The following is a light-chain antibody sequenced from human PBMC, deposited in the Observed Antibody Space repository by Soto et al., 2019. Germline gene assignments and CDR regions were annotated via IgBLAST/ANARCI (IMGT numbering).Light chain of an antibody. CDR2: EGS. Sequence: QSALTQPASVSGSPGQSITISCTGTSSDVGSYNLVSWYQQHPGKAPKLMIYEGSKRPSGVSNRFSGSKSGNTASLTISGLQAEDEADYYCCSYADNREVFGGGTKLTVL. CDR3: CSYADNREV. J-gene: IGLJ3*02. V-gene: IGLV2-23*01. CDR1: SSDVGSYNL.